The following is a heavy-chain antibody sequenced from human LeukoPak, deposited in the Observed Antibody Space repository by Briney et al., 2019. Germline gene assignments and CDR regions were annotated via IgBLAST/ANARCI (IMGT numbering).Heavy chain of an antibody. J-gene: IGHJ3*02. CDR1: GFTFSSYG. CDR2: IRYDGSNK. V-gene: IGHV3-30*02. Sequence: GGSLRLSCAASGFTFSSYGMHWVRQAPGKGLEWVTFIRYDGSNKYYADSVKGRFTISRDNSKNTLYLQMNSLRAEDTAVYYCAREGGYSGSHDAFDIWGQGTMVTVSS. D-gene: IGHD1-26*01. CDR3: AREGGYSGSHDAFDI.